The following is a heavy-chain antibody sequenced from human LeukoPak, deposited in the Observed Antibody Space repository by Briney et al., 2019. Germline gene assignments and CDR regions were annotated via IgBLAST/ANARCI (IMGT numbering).Heavy chain of an antibody. V-gene: IGHV4-39*07. CDR2: IYYSGST. CDR3: ARIVVVPAAIGSYFDY. D-gene: IGHD2-2*01. Sequence: SETLSLTCTVSGGSISSSSSYWGWIRQPPGKGLEWIGSIYYSGSTYYNPSLKSRVNISVDTSTNQFSLKLSSVTAADTAVYYCARIVVVPAAIGSYFDYWGQGTLVTVSS. CDR1: GGSISSSSSY. J-gene: IGHJ4*02.